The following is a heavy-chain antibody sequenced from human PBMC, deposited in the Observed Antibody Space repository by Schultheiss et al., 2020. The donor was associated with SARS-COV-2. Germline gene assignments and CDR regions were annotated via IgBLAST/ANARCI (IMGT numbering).Heavy chain of an antibody. V-gene: IGHV3-53*01. CDR3: ARIVGGIDY. D-gene: IGHD3-16*02. Sequence: GGSLRLSCAASGFSVISTYMTWVRQAPGKGLEWVSVISNDGRTYYADSVKGRFSISRDKSKNTLYLQMNSLRAEDTAVYYFARIVGGIDYWGQGTLVTVSS. J-gene: IGHJ4*02. CDR1: GFSVISTY. CDR2: ISNDGRT.